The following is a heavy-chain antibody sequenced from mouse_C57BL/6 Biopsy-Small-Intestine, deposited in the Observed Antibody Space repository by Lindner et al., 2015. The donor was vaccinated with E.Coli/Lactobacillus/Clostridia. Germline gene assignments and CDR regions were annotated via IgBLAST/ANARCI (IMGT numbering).Heavy chain of an antibody. J-gene: IGHJ2*01. Sequence: VQLQESGPELVKPGASVKISCKASGYAFSSSWMNWVKQRPGKGLEWIGRIYPGDGDTNYNGKVKGKATLTADKSSSTAYMQLSSLTSEDSAVYFCAREYYNNYGRDYWGQGTTLTVSS. CDR1: GYAFSSSW. D-gene: IGHD2-5*01. CDR2: IYPGDGDT. CDR3: AREYYNNYGRDY. V-gene: IGHV1-82*01.